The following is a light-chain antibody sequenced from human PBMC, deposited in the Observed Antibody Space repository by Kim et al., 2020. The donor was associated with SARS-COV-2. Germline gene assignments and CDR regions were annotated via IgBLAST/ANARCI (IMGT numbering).Light chain of an antibody. J-gene: IGKJ4*01. CDR3: QQYGTSPLT. CDR2: GAP. V-gene: IGKV3-20*01. CDR1: QSVSSSY. Sequence: EIVLTQSPATLSLSPGERAALSCRASQSVSSSYLAWYQQKPGQAPRLLIYGAPSRATGIPDRFSGSGSGTDFTLTITRLEPDDFAVYYCQQYGTSPLTFGGGTKVDIK.